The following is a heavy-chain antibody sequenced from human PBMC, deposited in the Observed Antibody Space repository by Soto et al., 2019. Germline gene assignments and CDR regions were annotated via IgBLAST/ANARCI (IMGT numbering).Heavy chain of an antibody. D-gene: IGHD6-19*01. CDR3: AKDRGGFANGWEYFDF. V-gene: IGHV3-23*04. Sequence: DVQLVESGGGFVQPGGSLRVSCAASGFTFSSYTMGWVRQVPGKGLEWVSSVSGRGANTYYADSVKGRFTISRDNSKNTLYLQMNNLRGEDTAVYYCAKDRGGFANGWEYFDFWGQGTLVIVSS. CDR2: VSGRGANT. CDR1: GFTFSSYT. J-gene: IGHJ4*02.